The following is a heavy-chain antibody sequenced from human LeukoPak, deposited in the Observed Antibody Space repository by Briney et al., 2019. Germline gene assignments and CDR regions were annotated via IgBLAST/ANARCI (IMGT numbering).Heavy chain of an antibody. V-gene: IGHV3-23*01. J-gene: IGHJ4*02. CDR3: AKDLSGPTKGAHLTGYYKARYYFDY. D-gene: IGHD3-9*01. Sequence: SGGSLRLSCAASGFTFSSYAMSWARQAPGKGLEWVSAISGSGGSTYYADSVKGRFTISRDNSKNTLYLQMNSLRAEDTAVYYCAKDLSGPTKGAHLTGYYKARYYFDYWGQGTLVTVPS. CDR1: GFTFSSYA. CDR2: ISGSGGST.